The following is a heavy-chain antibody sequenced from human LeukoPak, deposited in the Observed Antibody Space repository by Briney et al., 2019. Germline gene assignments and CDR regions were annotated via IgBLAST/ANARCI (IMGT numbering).Heavy chain of an antibody. CDR2: ISASGFNT. J-gene: IGHJ4*02. Sequence: AGGSLRLSCVASGFTFNNYGMTWVRQAPGKGLEWVSAISASGFNTYYADSVKGRFTISRDNARNSLYLQMNNLRAEDTAVYYCAREPHDYTMYYFDYWGRGTLVTVSS. D-gene: IGHD4-11*01. V-gene: IGHV3-21*01. CDR1: GFTFNNYG. CDR3: AREPHDYTMYYFDY.